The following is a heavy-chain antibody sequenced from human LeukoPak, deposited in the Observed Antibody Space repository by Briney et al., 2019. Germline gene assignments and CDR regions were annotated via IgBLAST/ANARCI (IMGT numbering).Heavy chain of an antibody. CDR2: LSHSGGRT. D-gene: IGHD1-26*01. CDR1: GFSFSTYA. V-gene: IGHV3-23*01. CDR3: AKDCLMNNSGRYCSAIGDY. Sequence: GGSLRLSCAASGFSFSTYAMSWVRQAPGKGLEWVSTLSHSGGRTYYADSVKGRFTISRDNSRNTLYLQMNSLRAEDTAVYYCAKDCLMNNSGRYCSAIGDYWGQGTLVTVSS. J-gene: IGHJ4*02.